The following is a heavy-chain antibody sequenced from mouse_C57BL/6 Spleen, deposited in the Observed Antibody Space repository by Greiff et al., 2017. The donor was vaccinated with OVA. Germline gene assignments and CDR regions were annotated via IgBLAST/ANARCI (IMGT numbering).Heavy chain of an antibody. D-gene: IGHD3-2*02. CDR2: ISAGGGYT. CDR1: GFTFSSYA. J-gene: IGHJ4*01. CDR3: ARDSAGAMDY. V-gene: IGHV5-4*01. Sequence: DVHLVESGGGLVKPGGSLKLSCAASGFTFSSYAMSWVRQTPVKRLEWVATISAGGGYTYYPDNVKGRFTISRDNAKSNLYLQMSHLKSEDTAMYYCARDSAGAMDYWGQGTSVTVSS.